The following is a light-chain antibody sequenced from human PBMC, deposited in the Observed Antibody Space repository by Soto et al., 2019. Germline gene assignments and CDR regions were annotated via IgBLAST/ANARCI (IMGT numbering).Light chain of an antibody. CDR2: SAS. CDR1: QGFSTW. V-gene: IGKV1-12*01. J-gene: IGKJ4*01. CDR3: QQANSFPRT. Sequence: DIQMTQSPSSVSASVGDRVTITCRASQGFSTWLAWYRRKPGRAPELLIYSASSLHSGVPSRFSGSGSGTDFTLTICSLQPEDFATYYCQQANSFPRTFGGGTEVEIK.